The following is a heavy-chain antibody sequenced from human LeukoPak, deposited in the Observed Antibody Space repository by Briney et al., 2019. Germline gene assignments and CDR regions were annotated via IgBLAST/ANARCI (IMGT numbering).Heavy chain of an antibody. D-gene: IGHD3-10*01. V-gene: IGHV1-2*02. CDR1: GYTFTGYY. CDR2: INPKSGDT. Sequence: ASVTVSCTASGYTFTGYYFHWVRQAPGQGLEWMGWINPKSGDTNYTQKFQGRVTMTRDTSISTAYMELSSLRSDDTAMFYCARGARRGSNWFLDYWGQGTLVTVSS. J-gene: IGHJ4*02. CDR3: ARGARRGSNWFLDY.